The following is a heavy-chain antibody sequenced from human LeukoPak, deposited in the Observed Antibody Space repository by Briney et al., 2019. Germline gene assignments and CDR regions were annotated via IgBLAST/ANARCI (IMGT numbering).Heavy chain of an antibody. Sequence: SGGSLRLSCAASAFTFSNYAMTWVRQAPGKGLEWVSTVGYAGSSTYYADSVRGRFTISRDNSKNTLFPHMDSLRAEDTAVYYCAKPVGLEAPTASRYFDLWGRGTQVTVSS. CDR1: AFTFSNYA. CDR3: AKPVGLEAPTASRYFDL. D-gene: IGHD2-2*01. CDR2: VGYAGSST. V-gene: IGHV3-23*01. J-gene: IGHJ2*01.